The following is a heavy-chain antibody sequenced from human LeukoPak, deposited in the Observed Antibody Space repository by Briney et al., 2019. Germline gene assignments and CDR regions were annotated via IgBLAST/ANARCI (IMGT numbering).Heavy chain of an antibody. V-gene: IGHV4-59*01. J-gene: IGHJ4*02. CDR2: IYYSGST. Sequence: SETLSLTCTVSGGSISSYYWSWIRQPPGKGLEWIGYIYYSGSTNYNPSLKSRVTISVDTSKNRFSLKLSSVTAADTAVYYCARGYSSSWYTGGYWGQGTLVTVSS. CDR3: ARGYSSSWYTGGY. CDR1: GGSISSYY. D-gene: IGHD6-13*01.